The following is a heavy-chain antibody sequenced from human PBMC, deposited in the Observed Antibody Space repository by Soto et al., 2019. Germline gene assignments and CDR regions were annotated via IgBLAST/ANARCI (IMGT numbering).Heavy chain of an antibody. Sequence: LRLSCAASGFTFSSYWMSWVRQAPGKGLEWVANIKQDGSEKYYVDSVKGRFTISRDNAKNSLYLQMNSLRAEDTAVYYCAREAGDSSSSAVAYYYGMDVWGHGTTVTVSS. CDR2: IKQDGSEK. J-gene: IGHJ6*02. V-gene: IGHV3-7*01. CDR3: AREAGDSSSSAVAYYYGMDV. CDR1: GFTFSSYW. D-gene: IGHD6-6*01.